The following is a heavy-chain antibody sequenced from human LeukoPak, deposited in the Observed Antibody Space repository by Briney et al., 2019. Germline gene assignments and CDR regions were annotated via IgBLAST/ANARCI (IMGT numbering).Heavy chain of an antibody. D-gene: IGHD5-18*01. Sequence: GGSLRLSCEASGFTFSSYSMTWVRQAPGMGLEWVSSLSDSGENSYYADSVKGRFTISRDSSKNMLFLRLTNLRAEDTAVYYCAKVRPGYSHYFYFMDVWATGTTVTVSS. CDR2: LSDSGENS. CDR3: AKVRPGYSHYFYFMDV. V-gene: IGHV3-23*01. CDR1: GFTFSSYS. J-gene: IGHJ6*03.